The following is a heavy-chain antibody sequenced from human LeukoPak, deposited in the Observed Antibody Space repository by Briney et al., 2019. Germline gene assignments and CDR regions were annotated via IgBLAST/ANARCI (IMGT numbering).Heavy chain of an antibody. Sequence: GGSLRLSCAASGFTFSSYGMHWVRQAPGKGLEWVAVISYDGSNKYYADSVKGRFTISRDNSKNTLYLQMNSLRAEDTAVYYCAKPTSIAARAPDYWGQGTLVTVSS. CDR1: GFTFSSYG. V-gene: IGHV3-30*18. J-gene: IGHJ4*02. D-gene: IGHD6-6*01. CDR2: ISYDGSNK. CDR3: AKPTSIAARAPDY.